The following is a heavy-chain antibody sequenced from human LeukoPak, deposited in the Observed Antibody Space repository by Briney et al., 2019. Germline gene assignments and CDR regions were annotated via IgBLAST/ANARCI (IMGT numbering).Heavy chain of an antibody. CDR3: ARLSGYSYTDS. V-gene: IGHV4-59*08. J-gene: IGHJ4*02. Sequence: SETLSLTCTVSGVSISGHSWSWIRQPPGKGLEWIGYVYDSGTTNYNPSLKSRITISVDTSNNQFSLKLSSVTAADTALYYCARLSGYSYTDSWGRRTLVTVSS. CDR1: GVSISGHS. CDR2: VYDSGTT. D-gene: IGHD5-18*01.